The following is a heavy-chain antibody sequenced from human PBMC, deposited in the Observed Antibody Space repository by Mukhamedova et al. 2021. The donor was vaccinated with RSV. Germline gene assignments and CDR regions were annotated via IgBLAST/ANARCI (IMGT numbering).Heavy chain of an antibody. CDR3: ASGRGASN. CDR2: IKQDGSEG. V-gene: IGHV3-7*03. J-gene: IGHJ4*02. D-gene: IGHD1-26*01. Sequence: VRQAPGKGLEWVANIKQDGSEGYYVDSVKGRFTLSRDNAKSSLWLQMNSLRAEDSAVYYCASGRGASNWGQGTLVNVSS.